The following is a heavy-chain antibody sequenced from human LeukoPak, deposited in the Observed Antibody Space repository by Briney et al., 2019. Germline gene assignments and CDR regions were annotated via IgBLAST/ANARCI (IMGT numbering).Heavy chain of an antibody. J-gene: IGHJ6*02. CDR3: ARDLAAGIHYYYYGMDV. V-gene: IGHV1-2*04. Sequence: ASVKVSCKASGYTFTGYYMHWVRQAPGQGLEWMGWINPNSGGTNYAQKFQGWVTMTRDTSISTAYMELSRLRSDDTAVYYCARDLAAGIHYYYYGMDVWGQGTTVTVSS. CDR2: INPNSGGT. CDR1: GYTFTGYY. D-gene: IGHD6-13*01.